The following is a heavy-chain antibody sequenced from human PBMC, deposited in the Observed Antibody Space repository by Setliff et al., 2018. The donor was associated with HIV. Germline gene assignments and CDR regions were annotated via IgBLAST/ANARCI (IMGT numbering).Heavy chain of an antibody. D-gene: IGHD3-22*01. CDR1: GFTFSSYS. V-gene: IGHV3-48*04. CDR2: ISSSGTTI. CDR3: AREGYYDTSAYFY. Sequence: GGFLRLSCAASGFTFSSYSMNWVRQAPGKGLEWVSYISSSGTTIYYTDSVKGRFTITRDNAKNSLYLQMNSLRAEDTAVYYGAREGYYDTSAYFYWGQGTLVTVS. J-gene: IGHJ4*02.